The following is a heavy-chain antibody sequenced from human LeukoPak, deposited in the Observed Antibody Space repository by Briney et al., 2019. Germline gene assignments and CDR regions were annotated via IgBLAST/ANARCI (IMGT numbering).Heavy chain of an antibody. CDR1: GGSFSGYY. Sequence: PSETLSLTCAVYGGSFSGYYWSWIRQPPGKGLEWIGEINHSGSTNYNPSLKSRVTISVDTSKNQFSLKLSSVTAADTAVYYCARGNVADYWGQGTLVTVSS. CDR3: ARGNVADY. CDR2: INHSGST. V-gene: IGHV4-34*01. J-gene: IGHJ4*02. D-gene: IGHD2-21*01.